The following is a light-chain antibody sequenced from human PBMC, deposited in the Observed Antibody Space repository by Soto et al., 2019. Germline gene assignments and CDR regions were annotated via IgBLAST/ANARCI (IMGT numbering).Light chain of an antibody. V-gene: IGKV3-20*01. CDR2: GAS. J-gene: IGKJ1*01. CDR3: QQYGSSPRT. Sequence: EIVLTQSPGTLSLSPGERATLSCRASQSVSSSYLAWYQQKPGQAPRLLIYGASSRATGIPDRFSGSGSGTAFPLTIGRLEPEDFAVYSCQQYGSSPRTFGQGTKVEIK. CDR1: QSVSSSY.